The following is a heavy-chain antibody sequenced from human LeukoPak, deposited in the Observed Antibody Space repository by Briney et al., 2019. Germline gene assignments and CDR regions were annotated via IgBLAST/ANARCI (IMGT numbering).Heavy chain of an antibody. Sequence: SETLSLTCTVSGGSISSSFYYWGWIRQPPGKGLEWIGSIYHSGSTNYNPSLKSRVTISVDTSKNQFSLKLSSVTAADTAVYYCAGRSEGIAVAGYVYWGQGTLVTVSS. CDR1: GGSISSSFYY. D-gene: IGHD6-19*01. CDR2: IYHSGST. CDR3: AGRSEGIAVAGYVY. V-gene: IGHV4-39*07. J-gene: IGHJ4*02.